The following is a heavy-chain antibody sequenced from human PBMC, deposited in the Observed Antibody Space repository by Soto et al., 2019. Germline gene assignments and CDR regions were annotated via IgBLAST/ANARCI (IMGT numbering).Heavy chain of an antibody. CDR1: GDSISSDY. Sequence: PSETLSLTCSVSGDSISSDYWSWIRQPPGKGLEWIGYIYYSGSTSYNSFLKNRVTISIGRSKNQFSLKLTSVTAADTALYYCARGTLIEVGDYWGQGILVTVSS. J-gene: IGHJ4*02. V-gene: IGHV4-59*08. CDR2: IYYSGST. D-gene: IGHD2-21*01. CDR3: ARGTLIEVGDY.